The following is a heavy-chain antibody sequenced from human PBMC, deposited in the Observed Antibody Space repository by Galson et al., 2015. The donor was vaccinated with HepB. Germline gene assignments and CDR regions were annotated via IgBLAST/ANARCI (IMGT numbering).Heavy chain of an antibody. CDR2: ITSSGGNS. V-gene: IGHV3-23*01. Sequence: SLRLSCAASGFSFTRYAMTWVRQAPGKGLEWVSSITSSGGNSYYTDSVKGRFTVSRDNSKNTLLLQLYSLRAEDTAMYFCAKDGIMVANNPYHFHYWGQGTLVTVSS. CDR3: AKDGIMVANNPYHFHY. J-gene: IGHJ4*02. D-gene: IGHD2-15*01. CDR1: GFSFTRYA.